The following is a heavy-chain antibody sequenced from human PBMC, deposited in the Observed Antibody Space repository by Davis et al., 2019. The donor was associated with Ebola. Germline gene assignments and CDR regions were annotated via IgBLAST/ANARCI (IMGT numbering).Heavy chain of an antibody. V-gene: IGHV1-69*13. D-gene: IGHD3-3*01. CDR1: GDTFSTNT. J-gene: IGHJ4*02. CDR2: PHPLFATP. CDR3: ATAENTFGVVLRHYFES. Sequence: SVQVSCKAPGDTFSTNTVIWARQAPGQGLEWMGEPHPLFATPSYSQKFQGRVTITADESTATAYMELSGLGSEDSGIYYCATAENTFGVVLRHYFESWGQGTLVTVSA.